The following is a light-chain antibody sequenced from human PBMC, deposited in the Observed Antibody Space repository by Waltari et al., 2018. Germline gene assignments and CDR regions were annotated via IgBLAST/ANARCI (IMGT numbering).Light chain of an antibody. V-gene: IGLV1-44*01. CDR2: SNS. J-gene: IGLJ2*01. CDR1: SSNIGSNA. Sequence: QSALTQPPSASGTPGQRVIISCSGSSSNIGSNAVSWYRQFPGTAPRLLIYSNSEPTSGVPDRFSGSKSGTSASLTISGLQSNDEADYYCATWDDRQTGYVVFGGGTKLTVL. CDR3: ATWDDRQTGYVV.